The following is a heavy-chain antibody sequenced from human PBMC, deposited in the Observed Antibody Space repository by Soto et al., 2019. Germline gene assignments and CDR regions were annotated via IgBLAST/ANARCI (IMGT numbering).Heavy chain of an antibody. CDR3: ARGTTYYYDIRTPRNWFDP. CDR1: GYTFTGYY. J-gene: IGHJ5*02. CDR2: INPNSGGT. D-gene: IGHD3-22*01. Sequence: QVQLVQSGAEVKKPGASVKVSCKASGYTFTGYYMHWVRQAPGQGLEWMGWINPNSGGTNYAQKFQGWVTMTRDTTISTAYMELSRLRSDDTAVYYCARGTTYYYDIRTPRNWFDPWGQGTLVTVSS. V-gene: IGHV1-2*04.